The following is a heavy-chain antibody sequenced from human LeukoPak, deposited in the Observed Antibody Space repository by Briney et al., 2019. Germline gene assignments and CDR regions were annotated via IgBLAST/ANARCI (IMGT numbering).Heavy chain of an antibody. CDR3: ARVLVVAGSYYFDS. D-gene: IGHD3-22*01. Sequence: GGSLRLSCAASGFTFSDHYMDWVRQAPGKGLEWVGRIRNKANSYTTEYAASVKGRFTISRDDSKNSQYLQMNSLKTEDTAVYYCARVLVVAGSYYFDSWGQGTLVTVSS. CDR2: IRNKANSYTT. J-gene: IGHJ4*02. V-gene: IGHV3-72*01. CDR1: GFTFSDHY.